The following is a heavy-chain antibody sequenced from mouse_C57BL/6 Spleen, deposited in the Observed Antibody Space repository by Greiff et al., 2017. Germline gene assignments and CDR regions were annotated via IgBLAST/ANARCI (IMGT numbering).Heavy chain of an antibody. CDR2: ISYDGSN. CDR3: ARDDSSGYVGFAY. J-gene: IGHJ3*01. V-gene: IGHV3-6*01. CDR1: GYSITSGYY. D-gene: IGHD3-2*02. Sequence: EVQLVESGPGLVKPSQSLSLTCSVTGYSITSGYYWNWIRQFPGNKLEWMGYISYDGSNNYNPSLKNRISITRDTSKNQFFLKLNSVTTEDTATYYCARDDSSGYVGFAYWGQGTLVTVSA.